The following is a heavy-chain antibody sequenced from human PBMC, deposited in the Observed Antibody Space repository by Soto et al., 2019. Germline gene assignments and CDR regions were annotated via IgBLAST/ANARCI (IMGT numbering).Heavy chain of an antibody. D-gene: IGHD3-10*01. CDR2: INSDGST. CDR1: GFTFGNFW. CDR3: ARGLYREYGHDS. J-gene: IGHJ5*01. V-gene: IGHV3-74*01. Sequence: GGSLRLSFAASGFTFGNFWMHWVRQAPGKGLVWVSRINSDGSTSYADFVKGRLTISRDNAKNTVYLQMNSLRAEDTAVYYCARGLYREYGHDSWGQGALVTVSS.